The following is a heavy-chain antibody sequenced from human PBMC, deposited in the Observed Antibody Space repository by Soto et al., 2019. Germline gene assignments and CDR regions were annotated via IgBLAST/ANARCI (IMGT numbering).Heavy chain of an antibody. CDR3: VRCTTSSSSWLTYYYYGMDV. Sequence: PGGSLRLSCAASGFTFSSYSMNWVRQAPGKGLEWVSSISSSSSYIYYADSVKGRFTISRDNAKNSLYLQMNSLRAEDTAVYYCVRCTTSSSSWLTYYYYGMDVWGQGTTVTVSS. V-gene: IGHV3-21*01. D-gene: IGHD6-13*01. J-gene: IGHJ6*02. CDR2: ISSSSSYI. CDR1: GFTFSSYS.